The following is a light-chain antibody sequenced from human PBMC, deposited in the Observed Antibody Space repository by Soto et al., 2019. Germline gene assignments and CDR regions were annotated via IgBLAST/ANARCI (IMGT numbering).Light chain of an antibody. V-gene: IGKV1-9*01. CDR3: QKHNTYPLA. CDR2: GAS. CDR1: QDISAY. J-gene: IGKJ5*01. Sequence: DIQLTQSLSFLSASVGDRVTITCRASQDISAYLVLSQHRPGKAPKVLIFGASTLQSGVPSRFSGSGSGTEFTLTISSLQPEDFATYYCQKHNTYPLAFGQGTRLEIK.